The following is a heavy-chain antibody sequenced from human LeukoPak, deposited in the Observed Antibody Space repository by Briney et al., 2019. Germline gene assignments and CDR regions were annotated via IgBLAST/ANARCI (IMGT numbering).Heavy chain of an antibody. J-gene: IGHJ4*02. CDR2: ISWNGGTI. CDR3: AKDRTFGGELIY. V-gene: IGHV3-9*01. D-gene: IGHD3-10*01. Sequence: PGGSLRLSCAASGFTFDDYAMHWVRHAPGKGLEWVSGISWNGGTIGYADSVKGRFTVSRDNAKNSLYLQMNSLRPEDTALYYCAKDRTFGGELIYWGQGTLVTVSS. CDR1: GFTFDDYA.